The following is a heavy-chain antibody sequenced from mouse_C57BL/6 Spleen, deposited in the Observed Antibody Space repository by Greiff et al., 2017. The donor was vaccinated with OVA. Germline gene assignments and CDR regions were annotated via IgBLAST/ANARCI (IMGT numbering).Heavy chain of an antibody. J-gene: IGHJ2*01. CDR3: ARALYYYGSRGGLYFDY. CDR2: INYDGSST. D-gene: IGHD1-1*01. CDR1: GFTFSDYY. Sequence: EVQVVESEGGLVQPGSSMKLSCTASGFTFSDYYMAWVRQVPEKGLEWVANINYDGSSTYYLDSLKSRFIISRDNAKNILYLQMSSLKSEDTATYYCARALYYYGSRGGLYFDYWGQGTTLTVSS. V-gene: IGHV5-16*01.